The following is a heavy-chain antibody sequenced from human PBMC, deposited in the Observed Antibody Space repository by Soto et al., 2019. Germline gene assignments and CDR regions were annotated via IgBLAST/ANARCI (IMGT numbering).Heavy chain of an antibody. CDR2: IIPIFGTA. V-gene: IGHV1-69*13. CDR3: ARASGGHYYGSSGYYYGRYFDY. J-gene: IGHJ4*02. D-gene: IGHD3-22*01. Sequence: ASVKVSCKASGGTFSSYAISWVRQAPGQGLEWMGGIIPIFGTANYAQKFPGRVTITADESTSTAYMELSSLRSEDTAVYYCARASGGHYYGSSGYYYGRYFDYWGQGTLVTVSS. CDR1: GGTFSSYA.